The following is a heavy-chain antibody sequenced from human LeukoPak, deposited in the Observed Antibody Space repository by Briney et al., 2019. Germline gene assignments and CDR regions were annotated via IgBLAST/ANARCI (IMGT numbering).Heavy chain of an antibody. Sequence: SETLSLTCTVSGGSISSYYWSWIRQPAGKGLEWIGRIYTSGSTNYNPSLRSRVTMSVDTSKNQFSLKLSSVTAADTAVYYCAREWGSGSYYIFDYWGQGTLVTVSS. CDR1: GGSISSYY. D-gene: IGHD3-10*01. CDR2: IYTSGST. J-gene: IGHJ4*02. V-gene: IGHV4-4*07. CDR3: AREWGSGSYYIFDY.